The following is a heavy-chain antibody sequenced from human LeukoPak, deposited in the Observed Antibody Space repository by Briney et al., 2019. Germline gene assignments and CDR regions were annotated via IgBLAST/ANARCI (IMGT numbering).Heavy chain of an antibody. Sequence: GGSLRLSCAASGFTFSSYAMSWVRQAPGKGLEWVSAISGSGGSTYYADSVKGRFAISRDNSKNTLYLQMNSLRAEDTAVYYCATTVNDNWFDPWGQGTLVTVSS. CDR3: ATTVNDNWFDP. D-gene: IGHD4-17*01. CDR1: GFTFSSYA. J-gene: IGHJ5*02. V-gene: IGHV3-23*01. CDR2: ISGSGGST.